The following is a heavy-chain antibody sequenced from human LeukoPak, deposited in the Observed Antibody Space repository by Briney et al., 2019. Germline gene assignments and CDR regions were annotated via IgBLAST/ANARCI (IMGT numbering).Heavy chain of an antibody. CDR2: ISWNSGSI. J-gene: IGHJ4*02. CDR1: GFTFDDYA. Sequence: PGRSLRLSCAASGFTFDDYAMHWVRQAPGKGLEWVSGISWNSGSIGYADSVKGRFTISRDNAKNSLYLQMNSLRAEDTALYYCAKDIKGGSYYLFDYWGQGTLVTVSS. CDR3: AKDIKGGSYYLFDY. V-gene: IGHV3-9*01. D-gene: IGHD1-26*01.